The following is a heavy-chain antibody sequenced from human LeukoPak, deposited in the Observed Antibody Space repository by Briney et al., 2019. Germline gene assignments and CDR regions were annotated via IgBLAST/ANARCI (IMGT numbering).Heavy chain of an antibody. Sequence: SGTLSLTCAVSGGSISSSNWWSCVRQPPGEGLEWVGEIYHSGSTNYTPSLKGQVTISVDKSKNQFSLKLSSVTAADTAVYYGAREARTSMGFGEGWFDPWGQGTLVTVSS. CDR3: AREARTSMGFGEGWFDP. CDR1: GGSISSSNW. D-gene: IGHD3-10*01. J-gene: IGHJ5*02. V-gene: IGHV4-4*02. CDR2: IYHSGST.